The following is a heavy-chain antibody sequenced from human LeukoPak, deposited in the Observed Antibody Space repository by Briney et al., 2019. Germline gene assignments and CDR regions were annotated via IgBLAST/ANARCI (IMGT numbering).Heavy chain of an antibody. CDR2: ISYSGNT. V-gene: IGHV4-39*07. D-gene: IGHD1-26*01. CDR3: ARGVGKRNWFDP. J-gene: IGHJ5*02. CDR1: GGSISSGGYL. Sequence: SETLSLTCRVSGGSISSGGYLWGCIRQSPGKGLEWIGSISYSGNTYYNPSLKSRVTVSVATSKNQFSLKVTSVTAADTAVYYCARGVGKRNWFDPWGQGTLVTVSS.